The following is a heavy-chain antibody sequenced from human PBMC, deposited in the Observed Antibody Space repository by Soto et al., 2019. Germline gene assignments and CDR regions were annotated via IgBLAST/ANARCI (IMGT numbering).Heavy chain of an antibody. J-gene: IGHJ5*02. V-gene: IGHV3-23*01. D-gene: IGHD5-12*01. Sequence: EVQLLESGGGLVQPGGSLRLSCAASGFTFSSYAMSWVSQAPGKGLEWVSAISGSGGSTYYADSVKGRFTISRDNSKNTLYLQMNSLRAEDTAVYYCAKNGGIVATQKGPFDPWGQGTLVTVSS. CDR1: GFTFSSYA. CDR2: ISGSGGST. CDR3: AKNGGIVATQKGPFDP.